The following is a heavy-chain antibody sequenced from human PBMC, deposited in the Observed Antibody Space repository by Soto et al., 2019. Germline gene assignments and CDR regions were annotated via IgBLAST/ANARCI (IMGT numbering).Heavy chain of an antibody. CDR1: GGTFSSYT. Sequence: QVQLVQSGAEVKKPGSSVKVSCKASGGTFSSYTISWVRQAPGQGLEWMGRIIPILGIANYAQKFQGRVTITADKSTSTAYMELSSLRSEDTAVYYCARVEAQEAFDIWGQGTMVTVSS. V-gene: IGHV1-69*02. CDR2: IIPILGIA. CDR3: ARVEAQEAFDI. J-gene: IGHJ3*02.